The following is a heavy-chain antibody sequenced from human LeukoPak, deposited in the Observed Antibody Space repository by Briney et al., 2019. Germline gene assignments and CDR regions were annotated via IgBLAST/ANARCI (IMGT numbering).Heavy chain of an antibody. CDR2: INGGGYNT. CDR3: ARASGIYGSGWYFDY. J-gene: IGHJ4*02. Sequence: PGGSLKLSCAASGFTFNNYVMSWVRQAPGKGLEWVSTINGGGYNTYYADSVKGRFTISRDNSKNTLSLQVNTLRAEVTAVYYCARASGIYGSGWYFDYWGQGTLVTVSS. D-gene: IGHD6-19*01. CDR1: GFTFNNYV. V-gene: IGHV3-23*01.